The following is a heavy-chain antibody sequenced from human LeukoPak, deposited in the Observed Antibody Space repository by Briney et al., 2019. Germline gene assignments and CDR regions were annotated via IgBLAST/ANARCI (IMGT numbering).Heavy chain of an antibody. V-gene: IGHV3-21*01. CDR2: ISSSSSYI. CDR3: ARDPTDSSGYYYGY. Sequence: PGGSLRLSCAASGFTFSSYSMNWVRQAPGKGLEWVSSISSSSSYIYYADSVKGRFTICRDNTKNSLYLQMNSLRAEDTAVYYCARDPTDSSGYYYGYWGQGTLVTVSS. CDR1: GFTFSSYS. J-gene: IGHJ4*02. D-gene: IGHD3-22*01.